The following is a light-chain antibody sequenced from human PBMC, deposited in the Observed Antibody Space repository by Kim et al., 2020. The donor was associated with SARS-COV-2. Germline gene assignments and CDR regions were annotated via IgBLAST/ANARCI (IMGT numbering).Light chain of an antibody. J-gene: IGKJ3*01. CDR1: QDISNY. V-gene: IGKV1-33*01. CDR3: QQYDNLPAFT. CDR2: DAS. Sequence: SVGDRVTITCQASQDISNYLNWYQQKPGKAPKLLIYDASNLETGVPSRFSGSGSGTDFTFTISSLQPEDIATYYCQQYDNLPAFTFGPGTKVDIK.